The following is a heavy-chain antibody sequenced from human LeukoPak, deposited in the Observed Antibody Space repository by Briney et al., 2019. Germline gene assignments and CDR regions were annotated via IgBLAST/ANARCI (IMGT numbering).Heavy chain of an antibody. D-gene: IGHD3-9*01. CDR2: IIPIFGTA. CDR1: GYTFTSYA. Sequence: SVKVSCKASGYTFTSYAISWVRQAPGQRLEWMGGIIPIFGTANYAQKFQGRVTITADKSTSTAYMELSSLRSEDTAVYYCAREPNLTGWFDPWGQGTLVTVSS. J-gene: IGHJ5*02. V-gene: IGHV1-69*06. CDR3: AREPNLTGWFDP.